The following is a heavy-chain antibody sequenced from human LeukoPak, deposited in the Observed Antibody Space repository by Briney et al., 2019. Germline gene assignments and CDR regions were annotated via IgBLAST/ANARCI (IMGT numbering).Heavy chain of an antibody. D-gene: IGHD3-10*01. CDR3: ARHSSAPVRGSNYYYMDV. Sequence: GESLKISCQGSGYSFTSYWIGWVRQMPGKGLEWMGIIYPGDSDTRYNPSFQGQVTISADKSIRTAYLQWSSLKASDSAMYYCARHSSAPVRGSNYYYMDVWGKGTTVTASS. CDR2: IYPGDSDT. CDR1: GYSFTSYW. V-gene: IGHV5-51*01. J-gene: IGHJ6*03.